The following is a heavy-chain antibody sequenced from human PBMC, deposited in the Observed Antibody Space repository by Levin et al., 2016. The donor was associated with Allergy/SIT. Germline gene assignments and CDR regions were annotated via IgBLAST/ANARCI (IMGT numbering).Heavy chain of an antibody. V-gene: IGHV3-21*01. D-gene: IGHD3-3*02. CDR3: ARDPVLEV. Sequence: WIRQPPGKGLEWVSSISSSSSYIYYADSVKGRFTVSRDNAKNSLYLQMNSLRAEDTAVYYCARDPVLEVWGQGTMVTVSS. J-gene: IGHJ3*01. CDR2: ISSSSSYI.